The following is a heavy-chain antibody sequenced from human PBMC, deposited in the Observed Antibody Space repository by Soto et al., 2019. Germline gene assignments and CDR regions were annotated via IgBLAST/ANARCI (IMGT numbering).Heavy chain of an antibody. J-gene: IGHJ4*02. CDR2: ISYDGSNK. Sequence: SLRLSCAASGFTFSSYGMHWVRQAPGKGLEWVAVISYDGSNKYYGDSVKGRFSISRDNAKKTLDLQMNSLRAEDTAVYYCAKKLGFSSGYSSNWGQGTMATVSS. CDR1: GFTFSSYG. V-gene: IGHV3-30*18. CDR3: AKKLGFSSGYSSN. D-gene: IGHD3-22*01.